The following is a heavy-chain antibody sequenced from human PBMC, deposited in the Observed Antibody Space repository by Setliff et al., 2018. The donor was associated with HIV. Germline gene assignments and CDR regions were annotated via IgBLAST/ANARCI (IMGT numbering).Heavy chain of an antibody. CDR1: GFTFSSYA. J-gene: IGHJ3*02. V-gene: IGHV3-23*01. CDR2: ISGSGGST. CDR3: TYAFGWELHDAFDI. D-gene: IGHD2-15*01. Sequence: PSESLRLSCAASGFTFSSYAISWVRQAPGKGLEWVSAISGSGGSTYYADSVKGRFTISRDNSKNTLYLQMNSLRAEDTAVYYCTYAFGWELHDAFDIWGQGTMVTVSS.